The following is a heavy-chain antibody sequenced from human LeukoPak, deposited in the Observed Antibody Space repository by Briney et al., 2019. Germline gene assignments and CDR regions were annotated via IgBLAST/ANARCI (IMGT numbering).Heavy chain of an antibody. J-gene: IGHJ4*02. V-gene: IGHV1-69*13. D-gene: IGHD4-17*01. Sequence: ASVKVSCKASGGTFSSYAISWVRQAPGQGLEWMGGIIPIFGTANYAQKFQGRVTITADESTSTAYMELGSLRSEDTAVYYCARDGVAGDYGYWGQGTLVTVSS. CDR2: IIPIFGTA. CDR1: GGTFSSYA. CDR3: ARDGVAGDYGY.